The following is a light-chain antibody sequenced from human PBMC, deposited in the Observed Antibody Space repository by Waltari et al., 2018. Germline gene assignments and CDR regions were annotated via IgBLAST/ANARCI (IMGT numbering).Light chain of an antibody. J-gene: IGLJ3*02. CDR1: SSDVGVYNL. V-gene: IGLV2-14*03. CDR2: DVS. Sequence: QSALTQPASVSGSPGQSITISCTGTSSDVGVYNLVSWFQQHPGKAPKPMIYDVSKRPSGISTRFAGSESGDTASLTISGLQAEDEADYYCRSYTSSSTWLFGGGTKLTVL. CDR3: RSYTSSSTWL.